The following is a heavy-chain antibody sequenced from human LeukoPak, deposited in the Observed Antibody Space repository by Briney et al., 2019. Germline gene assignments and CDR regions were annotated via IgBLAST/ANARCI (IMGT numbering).Heavy chain of an antibody. J-gene: IGHJ6*02. D-gene: IGHD5-12*01. Sequence: GGSLRLSCAASGFTFSDYYMSWIRQALGKGLEWVSYISSSGSTIYYADSVKGRFTISRDNAKNSLYLQMNSLRAEDTAVYYCARGYDPLGDYYYGMDVWGQGTTVTVSS. V-gene: IGHV3-11*01. CDR3: ARGYDPLGDYYYGMDV. CDR1: GFTFSDYY. CDR2: ISSSGSTI.